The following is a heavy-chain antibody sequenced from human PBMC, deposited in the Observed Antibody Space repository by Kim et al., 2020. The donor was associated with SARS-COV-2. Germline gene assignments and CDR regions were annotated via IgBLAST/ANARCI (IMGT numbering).Heavy chain of an antibody. CDR3: ARQKSGYDRRFDY. D-gene: IGHD5-12*01. Sequence: SETLSLTCTVSGGSISSYYWSWIRQPAGKGLEWIGRIYISGSTNYNPSLKSRVTMSVDTSKNQFSLNLSSVTAADTAVFYCARQKSGYDRRFDYWGQGTLVTVSS. J-gene: IGHJ4*02. CDR2: IYISGST. CDR1: GGSISSYY. V-gene: IGHV4-4*07.